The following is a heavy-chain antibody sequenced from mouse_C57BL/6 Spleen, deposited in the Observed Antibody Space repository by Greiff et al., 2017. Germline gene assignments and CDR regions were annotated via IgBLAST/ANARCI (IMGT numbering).Heavy chain of an antibody. V-gene: IGHV1-64*01. J-gene: IGHJ3*01. CDR3: ANSNYKSWFGY. D-gene: IGHD2-5*01. CDR1: GYTFTSYW. Sequence: QVQLQQPGAELVKPGASVKLSCKASGYTFTSYWMHWVKQRPGQGLEWLGMIHPNSGSTNYNEKFKSKATLTVDKSSSTAYMQLSSLTSEDSAVYYCANSNYKSWFGYWGQGTLVTVSA. CDR2: IHPNSGST.